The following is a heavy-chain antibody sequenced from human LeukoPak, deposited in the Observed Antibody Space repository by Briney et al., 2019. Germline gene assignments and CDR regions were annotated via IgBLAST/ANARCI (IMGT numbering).Heavy chain of an antibody. CDR2: VYYSGST. CDR3: ARMTTMTTFNF. V-gene: IGHV4-39*07. J-gene: IGHJ4*02. Sequence: GSLRLSCAASGFTFSSYGMHWVRQAPGKGLEWIGSVYYSGSTYYNPSLKSRVTISVDTSKNQFSLKLSSVTAADTAVYYCARMTTMTTFNFWGQGTLVTVSS. CDR1: GFTFSSYG. D-gene: IGHD4-17*01.